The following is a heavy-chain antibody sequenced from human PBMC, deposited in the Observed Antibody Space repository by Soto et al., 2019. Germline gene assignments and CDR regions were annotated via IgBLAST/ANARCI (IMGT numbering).Heavy chain of an antibody. Sequence: TSETLSLTCTVSGGSISSSSYYWGWIRQPPGKGLEWIGSIYYSGSTYYNPSLKSRVAISVDTSKNQFSLKLSSVTAADTAVYYCARHDGDYYDSSGGFDYWGQGTLVTVSS. CDR1: GGSISSSSYY. V-gene: IGHV4-39*01. J-gene: IGHJ4*02. CDR3: ARHDGDYYDSSGGFDY. CDR2: IYYSGST. D-gene: IGHD3-22*01.